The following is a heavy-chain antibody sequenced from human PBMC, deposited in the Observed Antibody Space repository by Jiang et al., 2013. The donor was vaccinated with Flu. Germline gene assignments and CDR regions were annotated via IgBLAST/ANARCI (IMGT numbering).Heavy chain of an antibody. Sequence: QSGSELKKPGASVKVSCKTSGYTFTNYALNWVRQAPGQGLEWMGWIETNTGNPTYAQGFTGRFVFSLDTSVSTTYLQISSLKAEDTAVYYCATNWNSHSTSFDYWGPGNPGHRLL. CDR1: GYTFTNYA. CDR3: ATNWNSHSTSFDY. CDR2: IETNTGNP. J-gene: IGHJ4*02. V-gene: IGHV7-4-1*02. D-gene: IGHD1-7*01.